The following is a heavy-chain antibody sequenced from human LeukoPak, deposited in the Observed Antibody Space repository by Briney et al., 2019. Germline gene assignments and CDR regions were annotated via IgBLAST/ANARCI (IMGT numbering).Heavy chain of an antibody. CDR1: GGTFSSYA. D-gene: IGHD3-3*01. CDR2: IIPILGIA. CDR3: ARDKAITIFAVGHFDY. J-gene: IGHJ4*02. V-gene: IGHV1-69*04. Sequence: SVKVSCKASGGTFSSYAISWVRQAPGQGLEWMGRIIPILGIANYAQKFQGRVTITADKSTSTAYMELSSLRSEDTAVYYCARDKAITIFAVGHFDYWGQGTLVTVSS.